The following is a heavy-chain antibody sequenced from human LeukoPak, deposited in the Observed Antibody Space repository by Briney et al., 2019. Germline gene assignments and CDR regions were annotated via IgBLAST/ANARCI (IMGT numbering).Heavy chain of an antibody. CDR3: ARCSSSWYNAEYFQN. D-gene: IGHD6-13*01. CDR2: ISYDGSNK. Sequence: PGRSLRLSCAASGFTFSSYAMHWVRQAPGKGLEWVAVISYDGSNKYYADSVKGRFTISRDNSKNTLYLQMNSLRAEDTAVYYCARCSSSWYNAEYFQNWGQGTLVTVSS. V-gene: IGHV3-30-3*01. CDR1: GFTFSSYA. J-gene: IGHJ1*01.